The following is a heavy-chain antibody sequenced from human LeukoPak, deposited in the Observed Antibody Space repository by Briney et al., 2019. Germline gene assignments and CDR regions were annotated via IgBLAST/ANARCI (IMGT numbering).Heavy chain of an antibody. CDR1: GFTFSNYG. CDR2: ISGSGGST. V-gene: IGHV3-23*01. CDR3: AKGMVDIVVVPTGCVGDY. Sequence: PGGSLRLSCVASGFTFSNYGMNWARQAPGKGLEWVSAISGSGGSTYYADSVKGRFTISRDNSKNTLYMQMNSLRAEDTAVYYCAKGMVDIVVVPTGCVGDYWGQGILVTVSS. D-gene: IGHD2-2*01. J-gene: IGHJ4*02.